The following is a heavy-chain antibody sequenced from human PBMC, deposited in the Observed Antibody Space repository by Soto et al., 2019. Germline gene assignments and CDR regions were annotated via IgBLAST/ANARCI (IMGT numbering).Heavy chain of an antibody. Sequence: SETLSLTCAVYGGSFSGYYWSWIRQPPGKGLEWIGEINHSGSTNYNPSLKSRVTISVDTSKNQFSLKLSSVTAADTAVYYCARGYYGSADPWGQGTLVTVSS. J-gene: IGHJ5*02. D-gene: IGHD3-10*01. CDR2: INHSGST. CDR1: GGSFSGYY. V-gene: IGHV4-34*01. CDR3: ARGYYGSADP.